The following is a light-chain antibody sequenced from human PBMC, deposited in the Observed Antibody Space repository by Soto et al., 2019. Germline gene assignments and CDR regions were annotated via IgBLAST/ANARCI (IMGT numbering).Light chain of an antibody. CDR2: DVS. CDR3: NSYSSSTTLYL. J-gene: IGLJ1*01. CDR1: STDVGGYNY. Sequence: QSALTQPASVSGSPGQSITISCTGTSTDVGGYNYVSWYQQHPGKAPKLMISDVSNRPSGVSIRFSDSKSGNTASLTISGLQAEDEADYYCNSYSSSTTLYLFGTGTQLTVL. V-gene: IGLV2-14*01.